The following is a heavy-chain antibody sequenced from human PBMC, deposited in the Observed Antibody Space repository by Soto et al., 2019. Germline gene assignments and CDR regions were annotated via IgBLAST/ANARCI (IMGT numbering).Heavy chain of an antibody. Sequence: EVQLVESGGGLVQHGGSLSLSCAASGFTLIGYTMIWVRQAPGKGLEWISYIGTRSTSIYYSDSVRGRFTISRDSAKRSLYLQMNSLRDEDTAVYYCARDLNWGFDYWGQGTLVTVSS. D-gene: IGHD7-27*01. CDR1: GFTLIGYT. CDR3: ARDLNWGFDY. CDR2: IGTRSTSI. J-gene: IGHJ4*02. V-gene: IGHV3-48*02.